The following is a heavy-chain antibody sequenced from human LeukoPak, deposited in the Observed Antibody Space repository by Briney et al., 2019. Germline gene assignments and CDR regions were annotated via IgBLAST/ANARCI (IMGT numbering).Heavy chain of an antibody. CDR2: IYHSGST. V-gene: IGHV4-4*02. CDR1: GGSISSSNW. D-gene: IGHD5-12*01. Sequence: PSGTLSLACAVSGGSISSSNWWGWVRQPPGKGLEWIGEIYHSGSTNYNPSLKSRVTISVDKSKNQFSLKLSSVTAADTAVYYCARKGYDYGWFDPWGQGSLVTVSS. CDR3: ARKGYDYGWFDP. J-gene: IGHJ5*02.